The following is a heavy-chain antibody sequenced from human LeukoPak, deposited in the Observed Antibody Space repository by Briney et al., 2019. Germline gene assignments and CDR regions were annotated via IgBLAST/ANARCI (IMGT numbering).Heavy chain of an antibody. D-gene: IGHD4-17*01. CDR3: ARDRGLYYGDYAFDY. V-gene: IGHV1-18*01. J-gene: IGHJ4*02. Sequence: ASVKVSCKASGYTFTCYGISWVRQAPGQGLEWMGWISAYNGNTNCAQKLQGRVTMTTDTSTSTAYMELRSLRSDDTAVYYCARDRGLYYGDYAFDYWGQGTLVTVSS. CDR2: ISAYNGNT. CDR1: GYTFTCYG.